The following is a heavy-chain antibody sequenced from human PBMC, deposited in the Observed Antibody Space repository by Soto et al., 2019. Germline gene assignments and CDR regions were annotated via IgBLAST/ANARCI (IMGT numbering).Heavy chain of an antibody. J-gene: IGHJ4*02. V-gene: IGHV4-34*01. CDR3: ARGPTYYDFWSGYYYFDY. CDR2: INHSGST. D-gene: IGHD3-3*01. CDR1: GGSFSGYY. Sequence: SETLSLTCAVYGGSFSGYYWSWIRQPPGKGLEWIGEINHSGSTNYNPSLKSRVTISVDTSKNQFSLKLSSVTAADTAVYYCARGPTYYDFWSGYYYFDYWGQGPLVTVAS.